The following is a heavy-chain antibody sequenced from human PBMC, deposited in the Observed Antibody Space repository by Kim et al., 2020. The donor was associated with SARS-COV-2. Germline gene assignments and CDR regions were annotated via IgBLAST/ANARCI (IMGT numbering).Heavy chain of an antibody. Sequence: SETLSLTCTVSGDFINYYYWSWIRQPPGKGLEWIVNIYYNGSTNYKPSLKSRVTMSVDTSKNHFSLKLNSVTAADTAVYYCARDRASISHVFDVWGHGTMVAVSS. CDR1: GDFINYYY. CDR2: IYYNGST. D-gene: IGHD3-3*02. J-gene: IGHJ3*01. CDR3: ARDRASISHVFDV. V-gene: IGHV4-59*01.